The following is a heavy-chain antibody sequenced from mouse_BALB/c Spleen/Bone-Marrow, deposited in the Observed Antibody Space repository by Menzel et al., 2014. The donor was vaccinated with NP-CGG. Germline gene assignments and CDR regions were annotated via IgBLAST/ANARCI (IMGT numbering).Heavy chain of an antibody. CDR1: GFTFSNYG. D-gene: IGHD3-2*02. CDR2: INSNGGIT. Sequence: EVKLQESGGGLVQPGGSLKLSCAASGFTFSNYGMSWVRQTPDKRLELVATINSNGGITYYPDSVKGRFTISRDNAKNTLYLQMSSLKSEDTAMYYCAKNQEAFDDWGQGTTLTVSS. CDR3: AKNQEAFDD. J-gene: IGHJ2*01. V-gene: IGHV5-6-3*01.